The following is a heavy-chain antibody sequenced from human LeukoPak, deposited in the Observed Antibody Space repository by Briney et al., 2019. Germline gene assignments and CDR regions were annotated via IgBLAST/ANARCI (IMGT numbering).Heavy chain of an antibody. D-gene: IGHD2-8*01. J-gene: IGHJ4*02. V-gene: IGHV4-38-2*02. Sequence: PSETLSLTCTVSGGSFTDYYWGWIRQPPGKGLEWIGSIYHSGSTYYNPSLKSRVTISVDTSKNQFSLKLSSVTAADTAVYYCASYCTNGVCTYYFDYWGQGTLVTVSS. CDR1: GGSFTDYY. CDR3: ASYCTNGVCTYYFDY. CDR2: IYHSGST.